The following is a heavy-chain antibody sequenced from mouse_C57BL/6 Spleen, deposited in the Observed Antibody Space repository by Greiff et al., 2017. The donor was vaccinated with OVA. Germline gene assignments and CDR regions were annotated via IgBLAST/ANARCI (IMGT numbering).Heavy chain of an antibody. CDR3: ARQGITRDAMDY. Sequence: QVQLQQSGAELARPGASVKLSCKASGYTFTSSGISWVKQRTGQGLEWIGEIYPRSGNTSYNEKFKGKATLTADKSSSTAYMELRSLTSEDSAVYFCARQGITRDAMDYWGQGTSVTVSS. V-gene: IGHV1-81*01. CDR1: GYTFTSSG. J-gene: IGHJ4*01. D-gene: IGHD1-1*01. CDR2: IYPRSGNT.